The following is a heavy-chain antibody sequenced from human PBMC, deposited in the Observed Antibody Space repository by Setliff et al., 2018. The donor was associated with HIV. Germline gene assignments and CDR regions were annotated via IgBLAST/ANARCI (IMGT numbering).Heavy chain of an antibody. Sequence: ASVKVSCKASGYTFTGYHLHWVRQAPGQGLEWMGRINSSSGGTNYALKFQGRVTMTRDTSISTAYMELRRLRSDDTAVYYCARDEANYDLWCGSVEYFQHCGQGTLVTVSS. CDR2: INSSSGGT. CDR3: ARDEANYDLWCGSVEYFQH. CDR1: GYTFTGYH. V-gene: IGHV1-2*06. J-gene: IGHJ1*01. D-gene: IGHD3-3*01.